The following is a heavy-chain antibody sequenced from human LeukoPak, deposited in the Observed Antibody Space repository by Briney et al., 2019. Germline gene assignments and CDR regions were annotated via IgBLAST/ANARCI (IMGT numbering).Heavy chain of an antibody. V-gene: IGHV3-7*01. CDR3: ARDQGIAARPYYFDD. J-gene: IGHJ4*02. CDR1: GFTFSSYW. CDR2: IKQDGSEK. D-gene: IGHD6-6*01. Sequence: GGSLRLSCAASGFTFSSYWMSWVRQAPGKGLEWVANIKQDGSEKYYVDSVKGRFTISRDNAKNSLYLQMNSLRAEDTAVYYCARDQGIAARPYYFDDWGQGTLVTVSS.